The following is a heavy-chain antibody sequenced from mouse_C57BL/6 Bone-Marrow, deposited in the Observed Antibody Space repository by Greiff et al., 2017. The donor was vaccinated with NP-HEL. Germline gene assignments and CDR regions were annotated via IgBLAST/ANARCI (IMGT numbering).Heavy chain of an antibody. J-gene: IGHJ2*01. CDR3: ARRDGITTVVATGGNY. V-gene: IGHV1-59*01. D-gene: IGHD1-1*01. CDR1: GYTFTSYW. Sequence: QVQLKQPGAELVRPGTSVKLSCKASGYTFTSYWMHWVKQRPGQGLEWIGVIDPSDSYTNYNQKFKGKATLTVDTSSSTAYMQLSSLTSEDSAVYYCARRDGITTVVATGGNYWGQGTTLTVSS. CDR2: IDPSDSYT.